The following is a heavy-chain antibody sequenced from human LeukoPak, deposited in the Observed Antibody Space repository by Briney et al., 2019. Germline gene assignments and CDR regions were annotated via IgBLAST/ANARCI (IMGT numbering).Heavy chain of an antibody. Sequence: PGRSLRLSCAASRFTLNNYGMHWVRQAPRKGLEWVAFIRYDGSNKYYADSVKGRFTISRDNSKNTLYLQMNSRRAEATAVYYCARGVRGYSLGPDYWGQGTLVTVSS. J-gene: IGHJ4*02. CDR3: ARGVRGYSLGPDY. CDR1: RFTLNNYG. D-gene: IGHD5-18*01. V-gene: IGHV3-30*02. CDR2: IRYDGSNK.